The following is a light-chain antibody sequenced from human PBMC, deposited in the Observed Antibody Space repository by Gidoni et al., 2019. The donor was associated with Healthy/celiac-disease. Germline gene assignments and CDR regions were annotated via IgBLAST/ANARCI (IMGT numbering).Light chain of an antibody. V-gene: IGLV3-1*01. J-gene: IGLJ2*01. Sequence: SYELTQPPSVSVSPGQTASINCSGDKLGDKYACWYPQKPGQSPVLVIYQDSKRPSGIPERFSGSNSGNTATLTISGTQAMDEADYYCQAWDSSTVVFGGGTKLTVL. CDR3: QAWDSSTVV. CDR2: QDS. CDR1: KLGDKY.